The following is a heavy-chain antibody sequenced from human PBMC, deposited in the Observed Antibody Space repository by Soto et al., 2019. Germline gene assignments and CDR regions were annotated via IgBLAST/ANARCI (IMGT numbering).Heavy chain of an antibody. D-gene: IGHD6-19*01. CDR3: LAGTVY. CDR2: ISHVGGGGS. J-gene: IGHJ4*02. Sequence: GSLILPCAAAGCNFSRYAMNWVRQAPGKGLEWVSTISHVGGGGSYYADSVKGRFTISRDRSKRTLYLQMNSLRAEDTAVYYCLAGTVYWGQGTLVTVSS. V-gene: IGHV3-23*01. CDR1: GCNFSRYA.